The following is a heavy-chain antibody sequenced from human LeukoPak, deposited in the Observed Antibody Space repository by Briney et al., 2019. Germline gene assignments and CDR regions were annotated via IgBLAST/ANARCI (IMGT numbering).Heavy chain of an antibody. D-gene: IGHD3-10*01. J-gene: IGHJ6*02. V-gene: IGHV1-18*01. Sequence: ASVKVSCKASGYTFTSYGISWVRQAPGQGLEWMGWISAYNGNTNYAQKLQGRVTMTTDTSTSTAYMELSSLRSEDTAVYYCASVRGVIMYGMDVWGQGTTVTVSS. CDR2: ISAYNGNT. CDR3: ASVRGVIMYGMDV. CDR1: GYTFTSYG.